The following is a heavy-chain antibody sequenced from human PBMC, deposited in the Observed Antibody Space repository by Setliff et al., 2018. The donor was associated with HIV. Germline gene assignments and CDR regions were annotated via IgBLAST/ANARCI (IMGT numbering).Heavy chain of an antibody. CDR2: VYNSGTT. Sequence: SETLSLTCTVSGASSSSHYWSWIRQPPGKAPEWIGYVYNSGTTKYNPSLKSRVTISVDTSKNQFSLRLTSVTATDTAVYYSARHRKDDYFLTAYFDSLGQGALVTV. CDR3: ARHRKDDYFLTAYFDS. CDR1: GASSSSHY. V-gene: IGHV4-59*08. D-gene: IGHD4-17*01. J-gene: IGHJ4*02.